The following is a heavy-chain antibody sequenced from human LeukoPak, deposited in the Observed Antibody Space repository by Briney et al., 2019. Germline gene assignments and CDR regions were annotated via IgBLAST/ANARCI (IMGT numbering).Heavy chain of an antibody. CDR2: IIPIFGTA. V-gene: IGHV1-69*05. D-gene: IGHD6-6*01. Sequence: ASVKVSCKASGGTFSSYAISWVRQAPGQGLEWMGGIIPIFGTANYAQKFQGRVTITTDESTSTAYKELSSLRSEDTAVYYCARAQLEYSSSSDAFDIWGQGTMVTVSS. J-gene: IGHJ3*02. CDR3: ARAQLEYSSSSDAFDI. CDR1: GGTFSSYA.